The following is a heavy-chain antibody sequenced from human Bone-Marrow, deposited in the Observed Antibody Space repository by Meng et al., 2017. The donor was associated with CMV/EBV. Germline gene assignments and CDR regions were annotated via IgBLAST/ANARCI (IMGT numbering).Heavy chain of an antibody. J-gene: IGHJ6*02. CDR1: GLTLSSYA. CDR2: ISYDGSNK. Sequence: GESLKIHCPSSGLTLSSYAMHWVRQAPGKGLEWVAVISYDGSNKYHADSVKGRFTISRDNSKNPLYLQMNSLRAEDTAVYYCARDPPAVYAFWSCYLGRYYYYYGMDDWGQGTTVTVSS. D-gene: IGHD3-3*01. V-gene: IGHV3-30*04. CDR3: ARDPPAVYAFWSCYLGRYYYYYGMDD.